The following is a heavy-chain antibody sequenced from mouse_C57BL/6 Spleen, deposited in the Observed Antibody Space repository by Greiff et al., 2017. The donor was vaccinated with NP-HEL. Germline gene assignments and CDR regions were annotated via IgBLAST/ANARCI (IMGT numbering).Heavy chain of an antibody. CDR1: GYSITSGYY. Sequence: EVQLQQSGPGLVKPSQSLSLTCSVTGYSITSGYYWNWIRQFPGNKLEWMGYISYDGSNNYNPSLKNRISITRDTSKNQFFLKLNSVTTEDTATYYCARFSPIYDGFYFDYWGQGTTLTVSS. CDR3: ARFSPIYDGFYFDY. J-gene: IGHJ2*01. CDR2: ISYDGSN. V-gene: IGHV3-6*01. D-gene: IGHD2-3*01.